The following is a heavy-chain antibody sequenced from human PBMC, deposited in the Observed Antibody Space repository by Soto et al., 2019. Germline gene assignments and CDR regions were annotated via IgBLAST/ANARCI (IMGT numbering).Heavy chain of an antibody. CDR2: IQSGGTT. J-gene: IGHJ6*04. D-gene: IGHD2-15*01. CDR1: GFTVSSKY. CDR3: ARDDVLCDGGRCYGIPLDV. Sequence: GSLRLSCAASGFTVSSKYMTWVRQAPGKGLEWVSLIQSGGTTYYADSVKGRFTISRDTSENTLHLQMDSLRVEDTAVYYCARDDVLCDGGRCYGIPLDVWGTGTTVTVSS. V-gene: IGHV3-66*01.